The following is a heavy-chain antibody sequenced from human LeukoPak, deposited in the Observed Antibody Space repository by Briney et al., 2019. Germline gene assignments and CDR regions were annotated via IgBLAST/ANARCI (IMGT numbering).Heavy chain of an antibody. D-gene: IGHD3-16*01. Sequence: GRPLRLSCAASGFTFSSYGTHWVRNAPGKGLEWVAVISYDGSNKYYADSVKGRFTISRDNSKNTLYLQMNSLRAEDTPVYYCAVGGFWGEGTLVTVSS. J-gene: IGHJ4*02. V-gene: IGHV3-30*03. CDR3: AVGGF. CDR1: GFTFSSYG. CDR2: ISYDGSNK.